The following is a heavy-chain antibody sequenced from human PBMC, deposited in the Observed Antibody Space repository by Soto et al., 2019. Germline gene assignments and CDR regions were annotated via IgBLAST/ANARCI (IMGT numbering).Heavy chain of an antibody. CDR3: ARGKTYYDFREGVDV. J-gene: IGHJ6*02. V-gene: IGHV4-59*01. D-gene: IGHD3-3*01. CDR2: IYYSGST. Sequence: SETLSLTCTVSGGSISSYYWSWIRQPPGKGLEWIGYIYYSGSTNYNPSLKSRVTISVDTSKNQFSLKLSSVTAADTAVYYCARGKTYYDFREGVDVWGQGTTVTVSS. CDR1: GGSISSYY.